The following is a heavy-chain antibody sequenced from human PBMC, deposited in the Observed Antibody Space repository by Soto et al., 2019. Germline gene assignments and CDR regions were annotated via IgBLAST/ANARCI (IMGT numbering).Heavy chain of an antibody. D-gene: IGHD6-13*01. V-gene: IGHV1-69*02. CDR2: IIPMFEIA. J-gene: IGHJ3*02. CDR3: TRGSWSEEVFDI. CDR1: GGSFRTYT. Sequence: QVQLVQSGVEVKKPGSSVKVSCKASGGSFRTYTVFWVRQAPGQGLEWMGRIIPMFEIANYAQRFQGRATFNADKPTGTVYMEMISLPSDDTAIYFCTRGSWSEEVFDIWGQGTLVTVSP.